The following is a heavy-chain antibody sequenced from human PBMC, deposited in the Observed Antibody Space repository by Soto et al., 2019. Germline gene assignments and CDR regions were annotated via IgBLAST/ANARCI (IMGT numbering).Heavy chain of an antibody. CDR3: ARHTMLGHDAFDI. CDR2: ISSSGSTI. CDR1: GFTFSDYY. Sequence: GGSLRLSCAASGFTFSDYYMSWIRQAPGKGLEWVSYISSSGSTIYYADSVKGRFTISRDNAKNSLYLQMNSLRAEDTAVYYCARHTMLGHDAFDIWGQGTMVTVSS. D-gene: IGHD7-27*01. J-gene: IGHJ3*02. V-gene: IGHV3-11*01.